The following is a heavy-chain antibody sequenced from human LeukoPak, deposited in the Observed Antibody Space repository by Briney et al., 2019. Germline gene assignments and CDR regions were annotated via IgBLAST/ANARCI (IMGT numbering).Heavy chain of an antibody. Sequence: SETLSLTCAVYGGSLSGYYCSWIRHPPGKGMEWIGEINPSGSTNYNPTLKTRVTISVDTPKNQFSLKLSSVTAAGTAVYYCARGSQYYDILTGSRAGDAFDIWGQGTMVTVSS. J-gene: IGHJ3*02. D-gene: IGHD3-9*01. CDR3: ARGSQYYDILTGSRAGDAFDI. V-gene: IGHV4-34*01. CDR2: INPSGST. CDR1: GGSLSGYY.